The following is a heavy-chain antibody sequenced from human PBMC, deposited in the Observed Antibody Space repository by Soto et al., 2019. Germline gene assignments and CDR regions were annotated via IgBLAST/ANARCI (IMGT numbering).Heavy chain of an antibody. CDR1: GGSIGTGGYS. J-gene: IGHJ4*02. V-gene: IGHV4-30-2*01. D-gene: IGHD6-13*01. Sequence: PLQPLFLPCAVSGGSIGTGGYSWSWIRQPPGKGLEWNGYIYHSGSTYYNPSLKSRVTISVDRSKNQFSLKLSSVTAADTAVYYCASSHAGAHVTAAVHWGQGTLVTVSS. CDR2: IYHSGST. CDR3: ASSHAGAHVTAAVH.